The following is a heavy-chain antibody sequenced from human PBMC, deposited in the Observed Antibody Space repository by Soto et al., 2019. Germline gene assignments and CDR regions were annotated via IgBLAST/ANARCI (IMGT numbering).Heavy chain of an antibody. CDR1: GFTFSSYG. CDR2: ISGSGGST. CDR3: ARGVGGTLVYFDY. D-gene: IGHD2-15*01. J-gene: IGHJ4*02. Sequence: GGSLRLSCAASGFTFSSYGMSWVRQSPGKGLEWVSAISGSGGSTYYADSVKGRFTISADKSISTAYLQWTSLKASDTAMYYCARGVGGTLVYFDYWGQGALVTVSS. V-gene: IGHV3-23*01.